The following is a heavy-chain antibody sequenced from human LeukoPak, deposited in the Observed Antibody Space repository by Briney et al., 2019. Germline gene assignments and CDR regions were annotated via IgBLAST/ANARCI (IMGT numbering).Heavy chain of an antibody. V-gene: IGHV3-23*01. J-gene: IGHJ5*02. CDR2: IGGRDGST. D-gene: IGHD2-8*01. CDR3: ASGPYCSNGVCFGSTWFDP. Sequence: GGSLRLSCAASGFTFSSYGMSWVRQAPGKGLEWVSAIGGRDGSTYYADSVKGRFTISRDNSQNTLYLQMNSLRAEDTAVYYCASGPYCSNGVCFGSTWFDPWGQGTLVTVSS. CDR1: GFTFSSYG.